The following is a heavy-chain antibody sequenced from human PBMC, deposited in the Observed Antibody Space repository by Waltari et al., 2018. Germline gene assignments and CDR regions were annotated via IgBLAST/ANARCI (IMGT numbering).Heavy chain of an antibody. CDR1: GGTFSSYA. CDR3: ARETWIQLWLTLYYYYGMDV. CDR2: IIPIFGTA. D-gene: IGHD5-18*01. J-gene: IGHJ6*02. V-gene: IGHV1-69*01. Sequence: QVQLVQSGAGVKKPGSSVKVSCKASGGTFSSYAIRWVRTAPGQGLEWMGGIIPIFGTANYAQKFQGRVTITADESTSTAYMELSSLRSEDTAVYYCARETWIQLWLTLYYYYGMDVWGQGTTVTVSS.